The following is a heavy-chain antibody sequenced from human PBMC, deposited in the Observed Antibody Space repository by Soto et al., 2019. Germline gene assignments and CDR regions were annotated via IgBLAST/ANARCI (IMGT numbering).Heavy chain of an antibody. CDR1: GGSISSGGYY. CDR3: ALQLTMARGIDF. D-gene: IGHD3-10*01. J-gene: IGHJ4*02. Sequence: SETLSLTCSISGGSISSGGYYWSWVRQRPGKGLEWIGYVYFNENTYYNPSLKSRVTISVGTSKSQFSLRLSSVTAADAAVYYCALQLTMARGIDFWGPGISVTVFS. V-gene: IGHV4-31*03. CDR2: VYFNENT.